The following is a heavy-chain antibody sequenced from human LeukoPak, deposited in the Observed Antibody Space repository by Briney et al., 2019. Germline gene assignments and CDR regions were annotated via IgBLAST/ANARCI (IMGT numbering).Heavy chain of an antibody. CDR2: IYTSGST. Sequence: SETLSLTCSVSGGSISTYHWSWIRQPPGKGLEWIGRIYTSGSTNYNPSLKSRVTMSVDTSKNQFSLKLSSVTAADTAVYYCASEYSSMDVWGKGTTVTVSS. J-gene: IGHJ6*03. CDR1: GGSISTYH. V-gene: IGHV4-4*07. CDR3: ASEYSSMDV. D-gene: IGHD4-11*01.